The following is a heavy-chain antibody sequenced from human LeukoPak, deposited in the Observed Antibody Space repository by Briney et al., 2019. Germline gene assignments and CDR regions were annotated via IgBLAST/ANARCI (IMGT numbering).Heavy chain of an antibody. CDR1: GGSISSSNYY. Sequence: SDTLSLTCTVSGGSISSSNYYWGWIRQPPGKGLEWIGSIYYSESTYLNPSLKSRVTISVDPSKNQFSLKLSSVTAADTAVYYCASERRYSTSWYRRFGDYWGQGTLVTVSS. D-gene: IGHD6-13*01. CDR2: IYYSEST. J-gene: IGHJ4*02. V-gene: IGHV4-39*07. CDR3: ASERRYSTSWYRRFGDY.